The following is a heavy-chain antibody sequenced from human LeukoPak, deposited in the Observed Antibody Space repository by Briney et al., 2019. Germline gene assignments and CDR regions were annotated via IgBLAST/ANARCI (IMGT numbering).Heavy chain of an antibody. CDR2: IWYDGSNK. J-gene: IGHJ4*02. CDR1: GFTFSSYG. D-gene: IGHD5-24*01. Sequence: GGSLRLSCAASGFTFSSYGMHWVRQAPGKGLEWVAVIWYDGSNKYYADSVKGRFTISRDNSKSTLYLQMNNLRAEDTAVYYCARGEMATIQRYFDYWGQGTLVTVSS. V-gene: IGHV3-33*01. CDR3: ARGEMATIQRYFDY.